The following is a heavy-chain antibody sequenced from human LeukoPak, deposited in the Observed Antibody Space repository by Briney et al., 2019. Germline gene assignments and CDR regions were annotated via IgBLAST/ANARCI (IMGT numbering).Heavy chain of an antibody. J-gene: IGHJ5*02. CDR2: IIPIFGTA. D-gene: IGHD3-22*01. Sequence: SVKVSCTASGGTFSSYAISWVRQAPGQGLEWMGGIIPIFGTANYAQKFQGRVTITADESTSTAYMELSSLGSEDTAVYYCARDRSGGYYNWLDLWGQGTLVTVSS. CDR3: ARDRSGGYYNWLDL. CDR1: GGTFSSYA. V-gene: IGHV1-69*13.